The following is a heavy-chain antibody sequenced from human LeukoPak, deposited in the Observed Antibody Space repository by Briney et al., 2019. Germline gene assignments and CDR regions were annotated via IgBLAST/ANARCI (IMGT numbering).Heavy chain of an antibody. D-gene: IGHD3-22*01. V-gene: IGHV3-73*01. J-gene: IGHJ4*02. Sequence: GGSLRLSCAASGFTFSGSVMHWFRQASGKGLEWVGRIRSKGNTYATAYAASVKGRFTISRDDSKNTAYLQMNSLKTEDTAVYYCTRGPDYYDSSGLDYWGQGTLVTVSS. CDR3: TRGPDYYDSSGLDY. CDR2: IRSKGNTYAT. CDR1: GFTFSGSV.